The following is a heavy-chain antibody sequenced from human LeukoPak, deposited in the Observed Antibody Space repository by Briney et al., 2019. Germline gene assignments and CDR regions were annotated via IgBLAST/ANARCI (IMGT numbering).Heavy chain of an antibody. CDR2: IKQDGSEK. Sequence: GGSLRLSCAASGFTFSSYWMSWVRQAPGKGLEWVANIKQDGSEKYYVDSVKGRFTISRDNAKNSLYLEMNSLRAEDTAVYYCARTYYDFWSGYYSHEGNPFDYWGQGTLVTVSS. V-gene: IGHV3-7*01. CDR1: GFTFSSYW. D-gene: IGHD3-3*01. CDR3: ARTYYDFWSGYYSHEGNPFDY. J-gene: IGHJ4*02.